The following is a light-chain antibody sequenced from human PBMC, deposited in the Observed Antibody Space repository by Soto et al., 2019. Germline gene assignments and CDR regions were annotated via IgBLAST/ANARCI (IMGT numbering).Light chain of an antibody. V-gene: IGLV2-14*01. CDR1: SSDVGGYDF. Sequence: QSALTQPASVSGSPGQSITISCTGTSSDVGGYDFVSWYQHHPGKAPKLMIYEVSTRPSGVSNRFSGSKSGNTASLTISGLQAEDEADYYCSSFTSSYFYVFGPGTKLTVL. CDR3: SSFTSSYFYV. CDR2: EVS. J-gene: IGLJ1*01.